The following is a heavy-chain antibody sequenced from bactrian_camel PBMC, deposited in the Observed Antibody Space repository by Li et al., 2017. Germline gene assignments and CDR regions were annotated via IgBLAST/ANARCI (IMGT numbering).Heavy chain of an antibody. CDR2: IGSDGIT. CDR1: GHLL. Sequence: HVQLVESGGGLVQPGGSLTLSCAASGHLLMAWFRQAPGKEREGVACIGSDGITTYTDSVKGRFTISRDNAKSTLYLQMNSLKPEDTAVYYCVKPNPDARGGFDHWGQGTQVTVS. J-gene: IGHJ4*01. D-gene: IGHD1*01. CDR3: VKPNPDARGGFDH. V-gene: IGHV3S53*01.